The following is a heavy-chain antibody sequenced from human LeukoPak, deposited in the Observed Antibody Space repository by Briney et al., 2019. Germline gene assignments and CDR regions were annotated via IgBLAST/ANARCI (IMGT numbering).Heavy chain of an antibody. J-gene: IGHJ4*02. D-gene: IGHD3-10*01. CDR3: AKKRGGNNPYDY. V-gene: IGHV3-23*01. CDR1: GFTLTSYA. Sequence: GGSLRLSCAASGFTLTSYAMSWVRQAPGKGLEWVSVISGDGTDLDYADSVKGRFTISRDTSKSMVFLQMNSLRVEDTAVYYCAKKRGGNNPYDYWGQGTLVTVSS. CDR2: ISGDGTDL.